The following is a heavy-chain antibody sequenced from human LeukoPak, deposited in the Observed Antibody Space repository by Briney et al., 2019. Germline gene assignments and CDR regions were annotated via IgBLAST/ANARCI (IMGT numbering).Heavy chain of an antibody. CDR1: GYSISSGYY. J-gene: IGHJ4*02. CDR3: ARVRYNYGDSDY. Sequence: KPSEILSLTCAVSGYSISSGYYWGWIRQPPGTGLEWIGTIYHNGNTYYNPSLKSRVTISVDTSKNQFSLKLSSVTAADTAVYYCARVRYNYGDSDYWGQGTLVTVSS. D-gene: IGHD5-18*01. V-gene: IGHV4-38-2*01. CDR2: IYHNGNT.